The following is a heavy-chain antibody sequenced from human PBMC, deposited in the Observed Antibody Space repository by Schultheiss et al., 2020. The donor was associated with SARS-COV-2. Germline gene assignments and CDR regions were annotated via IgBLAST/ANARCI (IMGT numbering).Heavy chain of an antibody. J-gene: IGHJ4*02. Sequence: SETLSLTCTVSGGSISSYYWSWIRQPPGKGLEWIGEINHSGSTNYNPSLRSRVTMSVSKSKNLFSLKLTSVTAADTAVYYCAREVVKRWLHFVPYCDYWGQGHLVTVSS. CDR1: GGSISSYY. CDR2: INHSGST. CDR3: AREVVKRWLHFVPYCDY. V-gene: IGHV4-34*01. D-gene: IGHD5-24*01.